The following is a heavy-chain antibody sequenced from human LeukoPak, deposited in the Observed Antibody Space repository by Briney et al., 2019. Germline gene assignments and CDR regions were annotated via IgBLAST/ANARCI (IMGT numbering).Heavy chain of an antibody. D-gene: IGHD2/OR15-2a*01. CDR1: GFTFSSFP. Sequence: GGSLRLSCAASGFTFSSFPMHWVRQAPGKGLEWVAVIAYDASNRIYADSVKGRFTISRDDSKNTLYLQMNSLRPDDTALYYCARDPQIGPGDYFGYWGQGTLVTVSS. CDR3: ARDPQIGPGDYFGY. V-gene: IGHV3-30*04. CDR2: IAYDASNR. J-gene: IGHJ4*02.